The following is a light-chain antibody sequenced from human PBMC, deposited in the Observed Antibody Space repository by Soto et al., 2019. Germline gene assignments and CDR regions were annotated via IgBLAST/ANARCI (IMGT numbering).Light chain of an antibody. Sequence: EIAMTQSPATLSVSPGGRATVSCRASQSVSSDLAWYQQKPGQAPRLLIYGASTRATGIPARFSGSGSGTEFTLTISSLQSEDFAVYYCQQYNILLWTFGQGTKVDI. CDR3: QQYNILLWT. V-gene: IGKV3-15*01. CDR1: QSVSSD. CDR2: GAS. J-gene: IGKJ1*01.